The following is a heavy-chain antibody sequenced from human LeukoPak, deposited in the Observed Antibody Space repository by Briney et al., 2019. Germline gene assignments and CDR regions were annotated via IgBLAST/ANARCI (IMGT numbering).Heavy chain of an antibody. V-gene: IGHV4-59*01. CDR3: ARESSIFGVVIFDY. Sequence: SETLSLTCTVSGGSISSYYWSWIRQPPGKGLEWIGYIYYSGSTSYNPSLKSRVTISVDTSKNQFSLKLSSVTAADTAVYYCARESSIFGVVIFDYWGQGTLVTVSS. D-gene: IGHD3-3*01. CDR2: IYYSGST. J-gene: IGHJ4*02. CDR1: GGSISSYY.